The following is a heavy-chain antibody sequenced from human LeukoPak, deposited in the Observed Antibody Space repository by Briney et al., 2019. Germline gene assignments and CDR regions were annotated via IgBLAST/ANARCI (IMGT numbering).Heavy chain of an antibody. CDR2: IKTRADGETT. CDR3: TTGIDDGGGY. D-gene: IGHD3-16*01. CDR1: GFIFSNAW. J-gene: IGHJ4*02. Sequence: GGSLRLSCVASGFIFSNAWMNWVRQAPGKGLEWVGRIKTRADGETTDYPAPVQGRFTISRDDSIDTVFLQSNSLRTDDTGVYYCTTGIDDGGGYWGQGTLVTVSS. V-gene: IGHV3-15*07.